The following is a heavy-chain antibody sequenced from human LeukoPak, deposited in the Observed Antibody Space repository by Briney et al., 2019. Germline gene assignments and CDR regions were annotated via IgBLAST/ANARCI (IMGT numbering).Heavy chain of an antibody. CDR1: GFTFSSYA. CDR2: ISYDGSNK. Sequence: GGSLRLSCAASGFTFSSYAMHWVRQAPGKGLEWVAVISYDGSNKYYADSVKGRFTISRDNSKNTLYLQMNSLRAEDTAVYYCARDRRDGLYAFDIWGQGTMVTVSS. D-gene: IGHD5-24*01. V-gene: IGHV3-30-3*01. J-gene: IGHJ3*02. CDR3: ARDRRDGLYAFDI.